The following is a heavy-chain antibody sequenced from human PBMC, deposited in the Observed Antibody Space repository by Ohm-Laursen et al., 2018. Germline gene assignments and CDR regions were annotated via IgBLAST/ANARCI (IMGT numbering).Heavy chain of an antibody. CDR2: ISYDGSNK. D-gene: IGHD5-18*01. V-gene: IGHV3-30*03. Sequence: SLRLSCAASGFTFSNYGMHWVRQAPGKGLEWVAVISYDGSNKYYVDSVKGRFTISRDNSKNTLYLQMNSLRAEDTAVYYCASAYSYSTPHYLDYWGQGTLVTVSS. CDR1: GFTFSNYG. CDR3: ASAYSYSTPHYLDY. J-gene: IGHJ4*02.